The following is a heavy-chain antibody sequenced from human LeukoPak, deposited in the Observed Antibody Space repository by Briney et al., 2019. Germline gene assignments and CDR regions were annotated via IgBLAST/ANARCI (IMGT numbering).Heavy chain of an antibody. V-gene: IGHV3-48*01. Sequence: PGGSLRLSCAASGFTFSSYSMNWVRQAPGKGLEWVSYISSSSSTIYYADSVKGRFTISRDNEKNSLYLQMNRLRAEDTAVYYCARSGSYTSFDYWGQGTLVTVSS. D-gene: IGHD1-26*01. CDR2: ISSSSSTI. CDR1: GFTFSSYS. CDR3: ARSGSYTSFDY. J-gene: IGHJ4*02.